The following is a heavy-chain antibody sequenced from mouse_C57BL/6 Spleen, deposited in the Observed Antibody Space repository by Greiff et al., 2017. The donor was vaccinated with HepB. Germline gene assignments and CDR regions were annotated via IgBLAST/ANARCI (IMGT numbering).Heavy chain of an antibody. CDR1: GYTFTSYW. CDR2: INPSNGGT. CDR3: ARFDSNYYYAMDY. V-gene: IGHV1-53*01. Sequence: QVQLQQSGTELVKPGASVKLSCKASGYTFTSYWMHWVKQRPGQGLEWIGNINPSNGGTNYNEKFKSKATLTVDKSSSTAYMQLSSLTSEDSAVYYCARFDSNYYYAMDYWGQGTSVTVSS. D-gene: IGHD2-5*01. J-gene: IGHJ4*01.